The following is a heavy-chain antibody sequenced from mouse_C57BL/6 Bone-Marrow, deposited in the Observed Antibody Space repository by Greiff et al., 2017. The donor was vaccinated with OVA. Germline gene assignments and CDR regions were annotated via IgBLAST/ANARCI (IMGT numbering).Heavy chain of an antibody. CDR1: GFTFSDAW. V-gene: IGHV6-6*01. J-gene: IGHJ1*03. CDR3: TRPHMITTRWYFDV. CDR2: IRNKANNHAT. Sequence: EVKLVESGGGLVQPGGSMKLSCAASGFTFSDAWMDWVRQSPEKGLEWVAEIRNKANNHATYYAESVKGRFTISRDDSKSSVYLQMNSLRAEDTGIYYCTRPHMITTRWYFDVWGTGTTVTVSS. D-gene: IGHD2-4*01.